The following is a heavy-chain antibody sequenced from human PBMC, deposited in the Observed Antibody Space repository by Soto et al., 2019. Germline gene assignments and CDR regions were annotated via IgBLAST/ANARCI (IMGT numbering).Heavy chain of an antibody. J-gene: IGHJ4*02. D-gene: IGHD6-25*01. CDR2: IKPDGSEQ. Sequence: GGSLRLSCTASGFTFSNNWMTWVRQPPAKGLEWVANIKPDGSEQYYVDSVKGRFTISRDNTRDSLYLHMNGLRPDDTAVYYCASGRSAAYWGQGTLVTVS. CDR1: GFTFSNNW. V-gene: IGHV3-7*05. CDR3: ASGRSAAY.